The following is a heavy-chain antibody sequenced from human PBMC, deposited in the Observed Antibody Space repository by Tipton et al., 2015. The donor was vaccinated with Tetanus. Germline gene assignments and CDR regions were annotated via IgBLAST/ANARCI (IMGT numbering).Heavy chain of an antibody. Sequence: QSGPEVKKPGESLKISCKGSGYSFTSYWIGWVRQMPGKGLEWMGIIYPGDSDARYSPSFQGQVTISADKSISTAYLQWSSLKASDTAMYYCARRTGPIYSSSDFDYWGQGTLVTVSS. CDR1: GYSFTSYW. CDR2: IYPGDSDA. CDR3: ARRTGPIYSSSDFDY. V-gene: IGHV5-51*03. D-gene: IGHD6-6*01. J-gene: IGHJ4*02.